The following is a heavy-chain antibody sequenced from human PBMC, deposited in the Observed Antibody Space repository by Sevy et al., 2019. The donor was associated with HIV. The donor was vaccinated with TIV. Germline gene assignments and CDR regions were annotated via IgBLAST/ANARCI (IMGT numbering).Heavy chain of an antibody. V-gene: IGHV3-23*01. D-gene: IGHD2-8*01. CDR1: GLDFSIYS. J-gene: IGHJ4*02. Sequence: GSLRLSCAASGLDFSIYSMSWVRQAPGKGLEWVSTLSFGCGKINYADSVKGRFTISRDNSKSSVYLQMNNMRVEDTAVYYCAREGCTKPHDYWGQGTLVTVSS. CDR2: LSFGCGKI. CDR3: AREGCTKPHDY.